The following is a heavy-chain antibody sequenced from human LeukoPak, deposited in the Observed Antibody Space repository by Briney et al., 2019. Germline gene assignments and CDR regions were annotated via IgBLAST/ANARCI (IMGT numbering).Heavy chain of an antibody. CDR1: GGSISSSSYY. CDR2: IYYSGST. D-gene: IGHD3-22*01. Sequence: SETLSLTCTVSGGSISSSSYYWGWIRQPPGKGLEWIGSIYYSGSTYYNPSLKSRVTISVDTSKNQFSLELSSVTAADTAVYYCASQKVTMIVVVDYWGQGTLVTVSS. J-gene: IGHJ4*02. CDR3: ASQKVTMIVVVDY. V-gene: IGHV4-39*01.